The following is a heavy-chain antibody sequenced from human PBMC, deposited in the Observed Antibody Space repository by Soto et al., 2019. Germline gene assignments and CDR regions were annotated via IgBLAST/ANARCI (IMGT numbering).Heavy chain of an antibody. Sequence: GESLKISCAASGFTFSDYYMSWIRQAPGKGLEWVSYISSSGSTIYYADSVKGRFTISRDNAKNSLYLQMNSLRAEDTAVYYCARDRDIVVVPAARPKPIDYWGQGTLVTVSS. CDR2: ISSSGSTI. CDR1: GFTFSDYY. V-gene: IGHV3-11*01. CDR3: ARDRDIVVVPAARPKPIDY. J-gene: IGHJ4*02. D-gene: IGHD2-2*02.